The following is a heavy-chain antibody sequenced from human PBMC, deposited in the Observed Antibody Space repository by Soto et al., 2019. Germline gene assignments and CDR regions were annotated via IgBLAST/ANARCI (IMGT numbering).Heavy chain of an antibody. J-gene: IGHJ4*02. CDR1: GFTFSSYG. Sequence: QVQLVESGGGVVQPGRSLRLSCAASGFTFSSYGMHWVRQAPGKGLEWVAVISYDGSNKYYADSVKGRFTISRDNSKNTLYLQMNSLRAEDTAVYYCAPHCSGGSCPDYWGQGTLVTVS. D-gene: IGHD2-15*01. V-gene: IGHV3-30*03. CDR2: ISYDGSNK. CDR3: APHCSGGSCPDY.